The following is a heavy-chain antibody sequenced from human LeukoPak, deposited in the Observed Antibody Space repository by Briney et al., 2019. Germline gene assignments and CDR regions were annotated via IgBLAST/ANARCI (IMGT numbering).Heavy chain of an antibody. CDR3: ARVDYDSSGYDFDY. CDR1: GFTFSSYT. CDR2: ISSGSSYI. V-gene: IGHV3-21*04. Sequence: GGSLRLSCAASGFTFSSYTMNWVRQAPGKGLEWVSIISSGSSYIHYADSVKGRFTISRDNAKNSLYLQMNSLRAEDTAVYYCARVDYDSSGYDFDYWGQGTLVTVSS. D-gene: IGHD3-22*01. J-gene: IGHJ4*02.